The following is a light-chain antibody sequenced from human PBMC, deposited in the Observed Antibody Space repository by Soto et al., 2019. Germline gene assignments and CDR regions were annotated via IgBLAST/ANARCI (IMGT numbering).Light chain of an antibody. CDR3: QTWGTGIRV. CDR2: VNTDGSH. J-gene: IGLJ1*01. CDR1: SGHSNYA. V-gene: IGLV4-69*01. Sequence: QLVLTQSPSPSASLGASVKLTCTLSSGHSNYAIAWHQQQPEKGPRYLMKVNTDGSHRKGDGIPVRFSCSSCGAQRYLTIASLQSEDEADYYCQTWGTGIRVFGTGTKVTVL.